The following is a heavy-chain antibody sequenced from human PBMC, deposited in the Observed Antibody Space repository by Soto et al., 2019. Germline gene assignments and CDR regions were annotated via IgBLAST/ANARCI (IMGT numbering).Heavy chain of an antibody. CDR3: AHRLTATAFDI. Sequence: QITLKESGPTLVKPTQTLTLTCTFSGFSLSTSGVAVGWIRQPPGKALEWLALIDWDDDKRYSPSMKGRLTITRDTSKNQVVLIMTNMDPEDTATYYCAHRLTATAFDIWGQGTMVTVSS. CDR2: IDWDDDK. V-gene: IGHV2-5*02. CDR1: GFSLSTSGVA. D-gene: IGHD2-21*02. J-gene: IGHJ3*02.